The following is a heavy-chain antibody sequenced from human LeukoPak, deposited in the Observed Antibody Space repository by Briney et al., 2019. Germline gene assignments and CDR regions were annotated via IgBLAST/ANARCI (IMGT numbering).Heavy chain of an antibody. CDR2: ISINGGST. Sequence: QTGGSLRLSCAASGFTFSSCAMSWVRQAPGKGLEWVSAISINGGSTYYADSVKGRFTISRDNSKNTLYLQMNSLRAEDTAVYYCARARYCSSTSCFNYYYYGMDVWGQGTTVTVSS. J-gene: IGHJ6*02. CDR3: ARARYCSSTSCFNYYYYGMDV. D-gene: IGHD2-2*01. CDR1: GFTFSSCA. V-gene: IGHV3-23*01.